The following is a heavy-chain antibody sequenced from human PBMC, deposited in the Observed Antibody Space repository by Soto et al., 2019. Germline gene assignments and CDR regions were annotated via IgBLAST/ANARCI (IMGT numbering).Heavy chain of an antibody. D-gene: IGHD2-2*01. CDR3: AKRPASIITFDY. V-gene: IGHV3-23*01. Sequence: LRLSCAASGFTFSNYAMSWVRQAPGKGLEWVSTISGNGGSTYYADSVKGRFTISRDNSKNMLFLQINSLRDDDSTVYYCAKRPASIITFDYWGQGTPVTVSS. J-gene: IGHJ4*02. CDR2: ISGNGGST. CDR1: GFTFSNYA.